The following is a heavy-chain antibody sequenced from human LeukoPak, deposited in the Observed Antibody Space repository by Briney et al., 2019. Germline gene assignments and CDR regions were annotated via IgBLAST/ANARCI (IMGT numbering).Heavy chain of an antibody. V-gene: IGHV4-34*01. CDR2: INHSGRA. CDR1: GGSSSGYY. D-gene: IGHD4-17*01. CDR3: ARGQGTVTTH. Sequence: SSETLSLTCAVSGGSSSGYYWTWIRQPPGKGLEWIGEINHSGRANYNPSLKSRVTISLDTSKNQFSLKLSSVTAADTAVYYCARGQGTVTTHWGQGTLVTVSS. J-gene: IGHJ4*02.